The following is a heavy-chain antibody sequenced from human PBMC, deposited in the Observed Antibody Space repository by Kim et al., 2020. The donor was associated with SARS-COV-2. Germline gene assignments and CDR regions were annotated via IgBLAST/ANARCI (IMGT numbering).Heavy chain of an antibody. CDR1: GFTFSSYA. CDR3: VKDTPGIAVAGTHAEYFQH. J-gene: IGHJ1*01. CDR2: ISSNGGST. V-gene: IGHV3-64D*09. Sequence: GGSLRLSCSASGFTFSSYAMHWVRQAPGKGLEYVSAISSNGGSTYYADSVKGRFTISRDNSKNTLYLQMSSLRAEDTAVYYCVKDTPGIAVAGTHAEYFQHRGQGTLVTVSS. D-gene: IGHD6-19*01.